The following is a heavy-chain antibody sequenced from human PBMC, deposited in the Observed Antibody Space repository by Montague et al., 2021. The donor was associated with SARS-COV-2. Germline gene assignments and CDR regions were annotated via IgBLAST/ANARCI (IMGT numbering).Heavy chain of an antibody. Sequence: ETLSLTCAVSRGSFSNYYWTWIRQSPGKGLEWIGEINQGGAPNYTPVLKSRVTISLDTSKKQISLKLNSVTVADTAVFFCARGRPVQGSFRHFDSISSGALDIWAQGSLVIVSS. CDR3: ARGRPVQGSFRHFDSISSGALDI. CDR1: RGSFSNYY. J-gene: IGHJ3*02. D-gene: IGHD3-9*01. V-gene: IGHV4-34*01. CDR2: INQGGAP.